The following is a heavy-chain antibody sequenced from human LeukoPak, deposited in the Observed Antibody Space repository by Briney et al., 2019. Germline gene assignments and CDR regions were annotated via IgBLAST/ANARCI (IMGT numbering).Heavy chain of an antibody. V-gene: IGHV4-59*11. Sequence: SETLSLTCTVSGGSISSHYWSWIRQPPGKGLEWIGYIYYSGSTNYNPSLKSRVTISVDTPKNQFSLKLSSVTAADTAVYYCARARYSSFPPSNWFDPWGQGTLVTVSS. CDR3: ARARYSSFPPSNWFDP. CDR1: GGSISSHY. CDR2: IYYSGST. D-gene: IGHD6-6*01. J-gene: IGHJ5*02.